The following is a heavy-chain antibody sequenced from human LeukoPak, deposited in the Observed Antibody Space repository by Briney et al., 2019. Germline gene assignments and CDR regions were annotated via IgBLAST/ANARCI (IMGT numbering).Heavy chain of an antibody. D-gene: IGHD6-19*01. Sequence: GGSLRLSCAASGFTVSSNYMSWVRQAPEKGLERLSIIYSDGSTYYADSVKGRFTISRDNSKNTLYLQMNTLRAEDTAVYYCARVEVSSGWLNDYWGQGTLVTVSS. CDR1: GFTVSSNY. CDR3: ARVEVSSGWLNDY. J-gene: IGHJ4*02. CDR2: IYSDGST. V-gene: IGHV3-66*01.